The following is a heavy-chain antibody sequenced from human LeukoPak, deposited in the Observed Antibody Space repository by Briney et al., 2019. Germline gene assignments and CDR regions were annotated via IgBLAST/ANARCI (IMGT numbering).Heavy chain of an antibody. J-gene: IGHJ4*02. CDR3: AKLRLTGTTDFFDY. Sequence: GGSLRLSCAASGFTFSSYGMSWVRQAPGKGLEWVSVISTRSDAKYYADSVKGRFTISRDNSKNTLYLQMNSLRAEDTAVYYCAKLRLTGTTDFFDYWRQGTLVTVSS. CDR1: GFTFSSYG. D-gene: IGHD1-7*01. V-gene: IGHV3-23*01. CDR2: ISTRSDAK.